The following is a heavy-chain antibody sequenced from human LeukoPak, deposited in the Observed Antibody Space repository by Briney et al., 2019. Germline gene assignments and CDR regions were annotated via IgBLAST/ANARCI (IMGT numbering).Heavy chain of an antibody. CDR3: ARDPGYSYGQYYFDY. V-gene: IGHV3-11*04. Sequence: GGTLRLSCAASGFTFSDYYMSWIRQAPGKGLEWVSYISSSGSTIYYADSVKGRFTISRDNAKNSLYLQMNSLRAEDTAVYYCARDPGYSYGQYYFDYWGQGTLVTVSS. J-gene: IGHJ4*02. D-gene: IGHD5-18*01. CDR1: GFTFSDYY. CDR2: ISSSGSTI.